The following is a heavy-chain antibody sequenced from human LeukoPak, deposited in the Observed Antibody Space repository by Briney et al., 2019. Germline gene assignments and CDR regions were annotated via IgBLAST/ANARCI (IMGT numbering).Heavy chain of an antibody. CDR2: IYSGGST. D-gene: IGHD6-13*01. Sequence: GGSLRLSCAASGFTVSSNYMSWVRQAPGKGLEWVSVIYSGGSTYYADSVKGRFTISRDNSKNTLYLQMNSLRAEDTAVYYCAKSPSSMPFDPWGQGTLVTVSS. CDR3: AKSPSSMPFDP. J-gene: IGHJ5*02. CDR1: GFTVSSNY. V-gene: IGHV3-66*01.